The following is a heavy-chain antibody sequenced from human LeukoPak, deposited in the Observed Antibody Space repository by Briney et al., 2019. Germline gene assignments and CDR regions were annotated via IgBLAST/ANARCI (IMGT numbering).Heavy chain of an antibody. CDR2: ISGSGGSSGGST. CDR1: GFTFSSYA. V-gene: IGHV3-23*01. Sequence: GGSLRLSCAASGFTFSSYAMNWVRQAPGKGLEWVSAISGSGGSSGGSTYYADSVKGRFTISRDNSKNTLYLQMNSLRAEDTAVYYCAKTLGALISDYFDYWGQGTLVTVSS. J-gene: IGHJ4*02. D-gene: IGHD1-26*01. CDR3: AKTLGALISDYFDY.